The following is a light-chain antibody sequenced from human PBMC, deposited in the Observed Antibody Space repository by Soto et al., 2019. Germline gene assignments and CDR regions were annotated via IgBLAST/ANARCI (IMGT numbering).Light chain of an antibody. V-gene: IGKV1-27*01. CDR3: QQYNSYSYT. CDR2: AAS. J-gene: IGKJ2*01. CDR1: QGISTY. Sequence: DIPMTQSPSSLSASVGDRVTLTCRASQGISTYLAWYQQRPGKVPTLLIYAASTLQSGVPSRFSGSGSGTDFTLTISSLQPDDFATYYCQQYNSYSYTFGQGTKLEIK.